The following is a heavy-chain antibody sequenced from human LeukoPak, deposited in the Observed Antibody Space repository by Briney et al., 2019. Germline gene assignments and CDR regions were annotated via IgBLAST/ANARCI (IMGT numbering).Heavy chain of an antibody. J-gene: IGHJ4*02. V-gene: IGHV3-9*01. CDR3: ARGGTAGGRYGC. CDR1: GFTFDDYA. D-gene: IGHD2-8*02. CDR2: ISWNSGSI. Sequence: PGGSLRLSCAASGFTFDDYAMHWVRQAPGKGLEWVSGISWNSGSIGYADSVKGRFTISRDNAKNSLYLQMNSLRAEDTAVYYCARGGTAGGRYGCWGQGTLVTVSS.